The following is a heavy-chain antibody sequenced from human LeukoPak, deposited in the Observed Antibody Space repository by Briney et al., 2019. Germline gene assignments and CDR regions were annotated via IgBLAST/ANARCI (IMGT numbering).Heavy chain of an antibody. CDR3: ARINWLDP. CDR2: ISTSGTTI. J-gene: IGHJ5*02. Sequence: GGSLRLSCAASGFTFSSYEMNWVRQAPGKGLEWVSYISTSGTTIYYADSVKGRFTTSRDNAKKSLYLQMNSLRAEDTAVYYCARINWLDPWGQGTLVTVSS. V-gene: IGHV3-48*03. CDR1: GFTFSSYE.